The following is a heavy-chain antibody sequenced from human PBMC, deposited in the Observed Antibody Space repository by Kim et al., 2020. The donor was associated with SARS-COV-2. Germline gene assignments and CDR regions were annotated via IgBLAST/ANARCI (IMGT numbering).Heavy chain of an antibody. V-gene: IGHV3-23*01. Sequence: GGSLRLSCAASGFTFSSYAMRWVRQAPGKGLEWASTISGSGGSIYYADSVKGRFTISRDNSKNTLYLQMNSLRAEDTAVYYCAKGDCSSTSCHTTDDWGRRTLVTPSS. CDR2: ISGSGGSI. J-gene: IGHJ4*02. D-gene: IGHD2-2*02. CDR3: AKGDCSSTSCHTTDD. CDR1: GFTFSSYA.